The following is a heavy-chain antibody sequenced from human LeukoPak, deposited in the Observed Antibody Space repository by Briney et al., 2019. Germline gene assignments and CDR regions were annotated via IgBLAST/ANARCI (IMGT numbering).Heavy chain of an antibody. Sequence: SETLSLTCTVSGGSINSYFWSWIRRPPGKGLEWIGYINYSGTTNYNPSLKSRVTISVDTSKNQFSLKLSSVTAADTAVYYCARGIFGYSSSWYDAFDIWGQGTMVTVSS. J-gene: IGHJ3*02. CDR2: INYSGTT. V-gene: IGHV4-59*12. D-gene: IGHD6-13*01. CDR3: ARGIFGYSSSWYDAFDI. CDR1: GGSINSYF.